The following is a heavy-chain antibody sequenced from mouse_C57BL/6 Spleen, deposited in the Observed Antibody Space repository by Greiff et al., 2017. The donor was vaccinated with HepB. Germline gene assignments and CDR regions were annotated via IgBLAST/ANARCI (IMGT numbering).Heavy chain of an antibody. D-gene: IGHD1-1*01. V-gene: IGHV14-3*01. CDR1: GFNFKNTY. J-gene: IGHJ2*01. CDR2: IDPANGNT. CDR3: ARTPITTVVATGFDY. Sequence: VQLQQSVAELVRPGASVKLSCTASGFNFKNTYMHWVKQRPEQGLEWIGRIDPANGNTKYAQKFQGKITITADTSSNTPYLQISSLTSEDTAIYYCARTPITTVVATGFDYWGQGTTLTVSS.